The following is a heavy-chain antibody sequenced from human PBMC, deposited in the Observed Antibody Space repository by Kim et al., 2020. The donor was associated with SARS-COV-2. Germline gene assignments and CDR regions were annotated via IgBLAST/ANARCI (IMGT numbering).Heavy chain of an antibody. CDR1: GFTVSSNH. CDR2: IYSGGST. D-gene: IGHD3-22*01. CDR3: ARDLRDYDRRRFDL. J-gene: IGHJ2*01. V-gene: IGHV3-66*01. Sequence: GGSLRLSCAASGFTVSSNHMSWVRQAPGKGLEWVSVIYSGGSTYHADYVKGRFTISRDNSKNTRYLQMNSLRGGDTAVYYCARDLRDYDRRRFDLWGRGTLVTVSS.